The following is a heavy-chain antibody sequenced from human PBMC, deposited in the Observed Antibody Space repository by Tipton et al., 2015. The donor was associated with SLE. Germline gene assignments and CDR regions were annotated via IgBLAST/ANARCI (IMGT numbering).Heavy chain of an antibody. Sequence: TLSLTCAVYGGSFSGYYWSWIRQPPGKGLEWIGEINHSGSTNYNPSLKSRVTISVDTSKNQFSLKLSSVTAADTAVYYCARWHYSSSGGNNWFDPWGQGTLVTVSS. CDR2: INHSGST. CDR3: ARWHYSSSGGNNWFDP. V-gene: IGHV4-34*01. J-gene: IGHJ5*02. CDR1: GGSFSGYY. D-gene: IGHD6-13*01.